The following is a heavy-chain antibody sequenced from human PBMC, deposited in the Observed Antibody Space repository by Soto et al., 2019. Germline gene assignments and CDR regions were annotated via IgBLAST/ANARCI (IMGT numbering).Heavy chain of an antibody. CDR1: GFTFSSYA. CDR2: ISSDGSNK. V-gene: IGHV3-30-3*01. Sequence: QVQLVESGGGVVQPGRSLRLSCAASGFTFSSYAMHWVRQAPGKGLEWVAVISSDGSNKYYADSVKGRFTISRDNSKNALYLQMNSLRAEDTAVYYCARYYADWYFDLWGRGTLVTVSS. J-gene: IGHJ2*01. D-gene: IGHD3-3*01. CDR3: ARYYADWYFDL.